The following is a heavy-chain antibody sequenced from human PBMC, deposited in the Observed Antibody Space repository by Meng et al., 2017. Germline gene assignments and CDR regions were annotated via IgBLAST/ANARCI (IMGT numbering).Heavy chain of an antibody. J-gene: IGHJ6*02. CDR1: GFTFSSYE. CDR2: ISSSGSTI. V-gene: IGHV3-48*03. D-gene: IGHD3-3*01. CDR3: ARSTISGSYYYYGMDV. Sequence: GGSLRLSCAASGFTFSSYEMNWVRQAPGKGLEWVSYISSSGSTIYYADSVKGRFTISRDNAKNSLYLQMNSLRAEDTAVYYCARSTISGSYYYYGMDVWGQGPTVTVSS.